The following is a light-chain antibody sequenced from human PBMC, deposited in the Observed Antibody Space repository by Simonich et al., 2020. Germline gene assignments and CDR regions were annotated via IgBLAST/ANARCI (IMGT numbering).Light chain of an antibody. CDR2: DAS. CDR3: QQYDNLPFT. CDR1: QEISNY. Sequence: DIQLTQSPSALSASVGDRVTINRKASQEISNYLNWYQQKPGKAPKLLIYDASNLETGVPSRFSGSGSGTDFTFTISSLQPEDIATYYCQQYDNLPFTFGPGTKVDIK. V-gene: IGKV1-33*01. J-gene: IGKJ3*01.